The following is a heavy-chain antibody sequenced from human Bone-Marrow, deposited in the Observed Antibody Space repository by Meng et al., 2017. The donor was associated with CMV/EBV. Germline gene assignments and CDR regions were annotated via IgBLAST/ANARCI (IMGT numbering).Heavy chain of an antibody. J-gene: IGHJ4*02. CDR2: ISYDGSSK. CDR1: GFTFSSSA. Sequence: GGSLRLPCAASGFTFSSSAMHWVRQAPGKGLEWVAVISYDGSSKYYADSVKGRFTISRDNSKNTLFLQMNSLRAEDTAMYYCARGQSAFNYYDSSGSSLWGQGTLVTVSS. D-gene: IGHD3-22*01. CDR3: ARGQSAFNYYDSSGSSL. V-gene: IGHV3-30-3*01.